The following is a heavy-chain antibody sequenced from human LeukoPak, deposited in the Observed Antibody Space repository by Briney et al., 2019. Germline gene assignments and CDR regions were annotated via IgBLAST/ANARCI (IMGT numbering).Heavy chain of an antibody. CDR2: ISSNGGST. CDR3: AKNSIIVVTTLDY. D-gene: IGHD3-22*01. V-gene: IGHV3-64*01. J-gene: IGHJ4*02. Sequence: GGSLRLSCAASGFPFSIYAMHWGREAPGKGLEYVSAISSNGGSTSYANSVKGRFTISRDTSKNTLYLQMGILRAEDMAVYYCAKNSIIVVTTLDYWGQGTLVTVSS. CDR1: GFPFSIYA.